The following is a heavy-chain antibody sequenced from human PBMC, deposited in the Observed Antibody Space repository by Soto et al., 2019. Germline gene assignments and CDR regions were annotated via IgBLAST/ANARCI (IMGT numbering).Heavy chain of an antibody. D-gene: IGHD3-10*01. J-gene: IGHJ4*02. CDR3: ARGSHNFDS. V-gene: IGHV4-30-4*01. CDR1: GGAISSDDDY. CDR2: ISSSGKT. Sequence: TLSLTCNVSGGAISSDDDYWSWIRQRPGKGLEWIGYISSSGKTYYNPSLKSRITMSVDTSKRQLSLKLRSVTAADAAVFYCARGSHNFDSWGQGVPVTGSS.